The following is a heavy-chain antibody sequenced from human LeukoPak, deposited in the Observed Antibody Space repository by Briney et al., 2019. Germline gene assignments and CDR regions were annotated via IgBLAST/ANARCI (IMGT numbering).Heavy chain of an antibody. CDR2: ISGSGGST. Sequence: GGSLRLSCAASGFTFSSYAMSWVRQAPGKGLEWVSAISGSGGSTYYADSVKGRFTISRDNSKNTLYVQMNSLRAKDTAVYYCAKDGGSGYYYFDYWDQGTLVTVSS. V-gene: IGHV3-23*01. D-gene: IGHD3-22*01. CDR1: GFTFSSYA. J-gene: IGHJ4*02. CDR3: AKDGGSGYYYFDY.